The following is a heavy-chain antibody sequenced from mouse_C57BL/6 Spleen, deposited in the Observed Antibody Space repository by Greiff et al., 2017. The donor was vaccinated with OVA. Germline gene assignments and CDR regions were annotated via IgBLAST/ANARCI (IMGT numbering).Heavy chain of an antibody. CDR1: GFTFSSYT. D-gene: IGHD1-1*01. J-gene: IGHJ2*01. Sequence: EVKLVESGGGLVKPGGSLKLSCAASGFTFSSYTMSWVRQTPEKRLEWVATISGGGGNTYYPDSVKGRFTISRDNAKNTLYLQMSSLRSEDTALDYCARRVYYGSSYYFDYWGQGTTLTVSS. CDR2: ISGGGGNT. CDR3: ARRVYYGSSYYFDY. V-gene: IGHV5-9*01.